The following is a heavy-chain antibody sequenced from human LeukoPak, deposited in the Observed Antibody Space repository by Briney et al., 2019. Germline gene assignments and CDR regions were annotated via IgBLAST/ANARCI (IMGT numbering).Heavy chain of an antibody. D-gene: IGHD1-26*01. CDR1: GFTFSSYG. J-gene: IGHJ2*01. Sequence: GGSLRLSCAASGFTFSSYGMHWVRQAPGKGLEWVAVISYDGSNKNYADSVKGRFTISRDNSKNTLYLQMNSLRAEDTAVYYCARGRSPTLGYFDLWGRGTLVTVSS. V-gene: IGHV3-30*03. CDR2: ISYDGSNK. CDR3: ARGRSPTLGYFDL.